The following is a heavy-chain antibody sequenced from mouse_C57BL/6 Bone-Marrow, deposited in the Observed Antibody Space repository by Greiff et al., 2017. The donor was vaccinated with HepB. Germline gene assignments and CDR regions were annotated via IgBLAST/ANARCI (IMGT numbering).Heavy chain of an antibody. CDR1: GYTFTSHG. CDR2: IYPRSGNT. Sequence: QVQLQQSGAELARPGASVKLSCKASGYTFTSHGISWVKQRTGQGLEWIGEIYPRSGNTYYNEKFKGKATLTADKSSSTAYMELRSLTSEDSAVYFCARRGNSNYRFAYWGQGTLVTVSA. V-gene: IGHV1-81*01. CDR3: ARRGNSNYRFAY. D-gene: IGHD2-5*01. J-gene: IGHJ3*01.